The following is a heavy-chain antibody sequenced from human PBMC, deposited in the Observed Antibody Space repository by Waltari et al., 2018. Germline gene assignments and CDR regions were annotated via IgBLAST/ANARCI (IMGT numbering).Heavy chain of an antibody. V-gene: IGHV3-48*03. D-gene: IGHD3-16*01. Sequence: DVRLVESGGGLVQPGGSLKLSCAASGFSFANYEMTWVRQAPGKGLEWLSYIASSGRTTEYADSGRGRFTVARDNSKNLLFLQMHRLRVDDTAVYYCARVWPTSFDSWGQGDLVTVSS. CDR3: ARVWPTSFDS. J-gene: IGHJ4*02. CDR1: GFSFANYE. CDR2: IASSGRTT.